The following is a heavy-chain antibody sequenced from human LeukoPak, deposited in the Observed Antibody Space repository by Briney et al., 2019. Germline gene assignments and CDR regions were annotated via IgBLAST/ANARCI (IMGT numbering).Heavy chain of an antibody. D-gene: IGHD3-10*01. CDR3: AREEVRGLIVQIDY. J-gene: IGHJ4*02. V-gene: IGHV4-61*10. Sequence: TLSLTCTVSGGSISSGSCYWSWIRQPAGKGLEWIGRIYTSGSTNYNPSTNYNPSLKSRVTISVDTSKNQFSLKLSSVTAADTAVYYCAREEVRGLIVQIDYWGQGTLVTVSS. CDR2: IYTSGST. CDR1: GGSISSGSCY.